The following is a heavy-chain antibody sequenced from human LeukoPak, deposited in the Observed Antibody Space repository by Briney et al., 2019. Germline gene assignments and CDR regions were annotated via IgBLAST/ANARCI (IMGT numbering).Heavy chain of an antibody. CDR2: IIPILGIA. Sequence: SVKVSCKASGGTFSSYTISWVRQAPGQGLEWMGRIIPILGIADYAQKFQGRVTITADKSTSTAYMELSSLRSEDTAVYYCAGCSSTSCYRGNYWGQGTLVTVSS. CDR3: AGCSSTSCYRGNY. V-gene: IGHV1-69*02. CDR1: GGTFSSYT. J-gene: IGHJ4*02. D-gene: IGHD2-2*02.